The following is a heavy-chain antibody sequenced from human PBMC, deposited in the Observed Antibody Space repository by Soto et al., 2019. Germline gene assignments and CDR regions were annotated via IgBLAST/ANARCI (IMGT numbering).Heavy chain of an antibody. D-gene: IGHD3-22*01. CDR1: GGTFSSYT. CDR2: IIPILGIA. Sequence: SVKVSCKASGGTFSSYTISWVRQAPGQGLEWMGRIIPILGIANYAQKFQGRVTITADESTSTAYMELSSPRSEDTAVYYCARPSSRWYYDSSGYYFDYWGQGTLVTVSS. CDR3: ARPSSRWYYDSSGYYFDY. J-gene: IGHJ4*02. V-gene: IGHV1-69*02.